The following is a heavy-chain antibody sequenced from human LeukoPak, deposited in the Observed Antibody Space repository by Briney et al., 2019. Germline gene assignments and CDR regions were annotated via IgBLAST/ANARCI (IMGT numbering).Heavy chain of an antibody. V-gene: IGHV3-33*01. CDR1: GFTFSTYG. CDR3: ARAVGPFDF. J-gene: IGHJ3*01. CDR2: IWYDGSIK. Sequence: SGGSLRLSCAASGFTFSTYGMHWVRQAPGKGLEWVAVIWYDGSIKYYADSVKGRFTISRDNSKNTLYLQMNSLRAEDTAVYYCARAVGPFDFWGPGTIVIVSS.